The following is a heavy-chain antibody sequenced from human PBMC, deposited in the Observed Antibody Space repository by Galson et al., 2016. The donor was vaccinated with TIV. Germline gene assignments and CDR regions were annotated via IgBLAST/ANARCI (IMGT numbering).Heavy chain of an antibody. Sequence: SVKVSCKASGGTFSSYAITWVRRAPGQGLEWVGRIIPIFGTTHYAQKFQGRVTITADESATTVYMEVTNLRSDDTAMYYCSLTLNYYDSGGSYWGRGTLVTVPS. J-gene: IGHJ4*02. CDR1: GGTFSSYA. V-gene: IGHV1-69*13. CDR3: SLTLNYYDSGGSY. D-gene: IGHD3-22*01. CDR2: IIPIFGTT.